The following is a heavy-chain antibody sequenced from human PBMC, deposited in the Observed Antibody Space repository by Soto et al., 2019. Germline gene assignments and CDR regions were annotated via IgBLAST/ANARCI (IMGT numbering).Heavy chain of an antibody. CDR2: LIPIFGTA. D-gene: IGHD3-16*01. J-gene: IGHJ4*02. CDR3: ARKGGVDD. V-gene: IGHV1-69*12. Sequence: QVQLVQSGAEVKKPGSSVKVSCKASGGTFRNYAISWVRQAPGQGLEWMGGLIPIFGTANYAKKFQGRVTITADGSTTTAYMELSSLRSEDTAVYYCARKGGVDDWGQGTLVTVSS. CDR1: GGTFRNYA.